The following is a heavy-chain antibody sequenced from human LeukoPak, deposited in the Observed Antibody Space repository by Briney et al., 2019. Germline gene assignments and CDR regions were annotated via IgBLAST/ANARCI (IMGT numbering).Heavy chain of an antibody. CDR1: GASFSGYH. Sequence: PSETLSLTCTVSGASFSGYHWTCIRQPAGKGLEWIGRIYSSGSTNYNPSLKTRVTMSVDTSKNQFSLKLTSVTAADTAVYFCATEGPTGSAFWSQGTLVTVSS. CDR2: IYSSGST. CDR3: ATEGPTGSAF. D-gene: IGHD1-1*01. V-gene: IGHV4-4*07. J-gene: IGHJ4*02.